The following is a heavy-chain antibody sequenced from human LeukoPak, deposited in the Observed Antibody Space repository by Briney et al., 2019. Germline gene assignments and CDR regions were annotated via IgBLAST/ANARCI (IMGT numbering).Heavy chain of an antibody. Sequence: SETLSLTCTVSGGSISSGSYYWSWIRQPAGKGLEWLGRIYTSGSTNYNPSLKSRVTISVDTSKNQFSLKLSSVTAADAAVYYCAREDYESRTRRGYWGQGTLVTVSS. CDR1: GGSISSGSYY. V-gene: IGHV4-61*02. CDR3: AREDYESRTRRGY. CDR2: IYTSGST. D-gene: IGHD3-22*01. J-gene: IGHJ4*02.